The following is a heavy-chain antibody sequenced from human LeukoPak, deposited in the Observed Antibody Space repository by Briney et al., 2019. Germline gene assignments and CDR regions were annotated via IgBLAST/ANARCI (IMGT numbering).Heavy chain of an antibody. CDR1: GYTFTSYY. V-gene: IGHV1-46*01. CDR3: ARAGDIVVVPGEYYYYYYMDV. Sequence: GASVKVSCKASGYTFTSYYMHWARQAPGQGLEWMGIINPSGGSTSYAQKFQGRVTMTRDMSTSTVYMELSSLRSEDTAVYYCARAGDIVVVPGEYYYYYYMDVWGKGTTVTVSS. CDR2: INPSGGST. J-gene: IGHJ6*03. D-gene: IGHD2-2*01.